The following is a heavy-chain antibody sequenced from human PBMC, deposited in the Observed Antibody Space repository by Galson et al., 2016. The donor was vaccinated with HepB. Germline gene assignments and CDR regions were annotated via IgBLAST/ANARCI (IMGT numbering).Heavy chain of an antibody. Sequence: PALVKPTQTLTLTCDFSGFSLSGGAVGVGWIRQPPGKALEWLSLIYWNDDKRYSPSLKSRLAITKDTSKNQVVLIMTNMDPVDTATYYCVHKFDYCDGFDFWGQGTLVTVSS. CDR2: IYWNDDK. CDR3: VHKFDYCDGFDF. V-gene: IGHV2-5*01. D-gene: IGHD3-9*01. CDR1: GFSLSGGAVG. J-gene: IGHJ4*02.